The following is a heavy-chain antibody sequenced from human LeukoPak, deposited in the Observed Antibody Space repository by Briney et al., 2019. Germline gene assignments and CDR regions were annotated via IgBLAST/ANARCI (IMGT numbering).Heavy chain of an antibody. CDR1: GFTFSSYS. J-gene: IGHJ3*02. CDR2: ISSSSSYI. V-gene: IGHV3-21*01. Sequence: PAESLRLSCAASGFTFSSYSMNSVRQAPGKGLEWVSSISSSSSYIYYADSVKGRFTISRDNAKNSLYLQMNSLRAEDTAVYYCARGIYYYDSSGYYGDDAFDIWGQGTMVTVSS. CDR3: ARGIYYYDSSGYYGDDAFDI. D-gene: IGHD3-22*01.